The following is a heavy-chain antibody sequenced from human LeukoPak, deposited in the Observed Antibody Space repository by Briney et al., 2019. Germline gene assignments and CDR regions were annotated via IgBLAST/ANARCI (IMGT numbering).Heavy chain of an antibody. Sequence: SDTLSLTCAVSGYSIRSGYYWGWIRQPPGKGLEWIGSIYHSGSTYYNPSLKSRVTISVDTSKNQFSLKLSSVTAADTAVYYCARVDSSSFDYWGQGTLVTVSS. CDR2: IYHSGST. V-gene: IGHV4-38-2*01. J-gene: IGHJ4*02. CDR1: GYSIRSGYY. CDR3: ARVDSSSFDY. D-gene: IGHD6-13*01.